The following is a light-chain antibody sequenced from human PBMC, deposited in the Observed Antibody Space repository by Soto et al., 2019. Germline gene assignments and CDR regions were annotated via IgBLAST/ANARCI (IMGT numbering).Light chain of an antibody. J-gene: IGKJ4*01. CDR2: GAS. CDR3: QQYNNWPLT. V-gene: IGKV3-15*01. CDR1: QTVSSN. Sequence: EIVMTQSPATLSVSPGEGATLSCRASQTVSSNLAWYQQKPGQAPRLLISGASARATGVPARFSGSGSGTDFTLTVSSLQSEDFAIYYCQQYNNWPLTFGGGTKVDNK.